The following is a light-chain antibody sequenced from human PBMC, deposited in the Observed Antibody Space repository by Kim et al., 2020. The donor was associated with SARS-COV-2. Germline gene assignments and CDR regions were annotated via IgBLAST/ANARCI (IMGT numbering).Light chain of an antibody. V-gene: IGKV1-9*01. CDR1: QAIDNH. CDR3: QETYSYPQVT. Sequence: DIQLTQSPSLLSASVGDRVTITCRASQAIDNHLAWYQQKPGKAPKLLIYGASTLQSGVPSRFSGSGSGTKFTLTISSLQPEDIAMVYCQETYSYPQVTFGGGTKVDIK. J-gene: IGKJ4*01. CDR2: GAS.